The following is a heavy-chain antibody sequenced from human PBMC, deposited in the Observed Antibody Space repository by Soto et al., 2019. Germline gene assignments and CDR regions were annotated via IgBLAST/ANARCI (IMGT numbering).Heavy chain of an antibody. CDR3: ARGIRYYAGVDV. CDR2: IKYDESNT. CDR1: GFTFSNYW. Sequence: EVQLVESGGGLVQPGGSLRLSCAASGFTFSNYWMHWVRQAPGKGLVWVSRIKYDESNTNYADSVKGRFSISRDNAKNTVYLQINSLRAEDTAIYYCARGIRYYAGVDVGGQGTTFTVSS. V-gene: IGHV3-74*01. J-gene: IGHJ6*02. D-gene: IGHD5-18*01.